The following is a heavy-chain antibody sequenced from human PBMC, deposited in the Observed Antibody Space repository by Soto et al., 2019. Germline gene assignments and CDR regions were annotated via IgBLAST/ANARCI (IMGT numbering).Heavy chain of an antibody. Sequence: PGXSLRLSCAASGFTFSSYAMSWVVQAPGKGLELVSAISGSGGSTYYADSVKGRFTISRDNSKNTLYLQMNSLRDEDTAVYYCAKSPTVTFPNPHDYWGQGTLVTVSS. J-gene: IGHJ4*02. CDR3: AKSPTVTFPNPHDY. CDR1: GFTFSSYA. D-gene: IGHD4-17*01. CDR2: ISGSGGST. V-gene: IGHV3-23*01.